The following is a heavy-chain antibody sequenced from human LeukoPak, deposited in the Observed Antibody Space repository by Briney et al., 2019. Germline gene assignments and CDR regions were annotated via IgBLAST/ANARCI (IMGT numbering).Heavy chain of an antibody. CDR2: VSSGSTTK. Sequence: GGSLRLSCAASGFTFSGYNMNWVRQAPGKGLEWVSYVSSGSTTKYYADSVQGRFTISRDNAKNSLFLQMSSLRAEDTAVYYCARSGNWGSPGDYWGQGTLVTVSS. CDR1: GFTFSGYN. V-gene: IGHV3-48*04. CDR3: ARSGNWGSPGDY. D-gene: IGHD7-27*01. J-gene: IGHJ4*02.